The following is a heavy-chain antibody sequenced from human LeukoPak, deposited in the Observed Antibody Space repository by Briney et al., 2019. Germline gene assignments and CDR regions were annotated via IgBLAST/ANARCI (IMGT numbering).Heavy chain of an antibody. D-gene: IGHD1-26*01. V-gene: IGHV3-23*01. CDR3: ARQVGAGY. J-gene: IGHJ4*02. CDR2: IGGSGSST. Sequence: PGGSLRLSCAASGFTFSNYAMSWARQAPGKGLDWVSTIGGSGSSTSYADSVKGRFTISRDNSKNTLYLQMNSLRAEDTAVYYCARQVGAGYWGQGTLVTVSS. CDR1: GFTFSNYA.